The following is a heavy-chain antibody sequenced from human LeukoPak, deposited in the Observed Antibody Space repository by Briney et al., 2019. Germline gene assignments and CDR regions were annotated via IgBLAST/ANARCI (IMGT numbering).Heavy chain of an antibody. CDR1: GYTFTDYY. Sequence: GASVKVSCKASGYTFTDYYMHWVRQAPGQGVEWMGWINPNDGDTNYAKKFQGRVTMTRDTSISTAHMEVSRLRSDDTAVYYCARANFLYCSSSTCLFDYWGQGTLVTVSS. J-gene: IGHJ4*02. V-gene: IGHV1-2*02. CDR3: ARANFLYCSSSTCLFDY. CDR2: INPNDGDT. D-gene: IGHD2-2*01.